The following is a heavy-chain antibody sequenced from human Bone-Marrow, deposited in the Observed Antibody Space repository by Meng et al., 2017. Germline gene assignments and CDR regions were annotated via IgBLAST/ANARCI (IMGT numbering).Heavy chain of an antibody. CDR1: GFTFSSYS. CDR2: ISSSSSYI. V-gene: IGHV3-21*01. D-gene: IGHD6-13*01. CDR3: AREGFEAAAGTENWFDP. J-gene: IGHJ5*02. Sequence: GGSLRLSCAASGFTFSSYSMNWVRQAPGKGLEWVSSISSSSSYIYYADSVKGRFTISRDNAKNSLYLQMNSRRAEDTAVYYCAREGFEAAAGTENWFDPCGQGILV.